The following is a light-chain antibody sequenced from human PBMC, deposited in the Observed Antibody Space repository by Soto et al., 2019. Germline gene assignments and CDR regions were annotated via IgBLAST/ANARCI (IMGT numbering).Light chain of an antibody. V-gene: IGLV2-14*01. CDR3: SSYTRSSVYV. Sequence: QSVLTQPASVSGSPGQSITISCTGTSSDVGGYNYVSWYQQYPGKAPKFMIYDVSNRPSGVSNRFSGSKSGNTASLTISGLQAEDEADYYCSSYTRSSVYVFGTGTKLTVL. CDR2: DVS. J-gene: IGLJ1*01. CDR1: SSDVGGYNY.